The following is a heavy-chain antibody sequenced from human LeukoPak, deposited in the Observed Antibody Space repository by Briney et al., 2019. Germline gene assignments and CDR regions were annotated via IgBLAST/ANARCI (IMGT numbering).Heavy chain of an antibody. CDR1: GGSISSSDYY. J-gene: IGHJ4*02. CDR3: ARRVFGSGRHDY. Sequence: PSETLSLTCTVSGGSISSSDYYWGWIRQPPGKGLEWIGNRYYSGNTYYNPSLKSRVTISVDTSKNQSSLKVSSVTAADTAVYYCARRVFGSGRHDYWGQGTLVTVSS. V-gene: IGHV4-39*01. D-gene: IGHD3-10*01. CDR2: RYYSGNT.